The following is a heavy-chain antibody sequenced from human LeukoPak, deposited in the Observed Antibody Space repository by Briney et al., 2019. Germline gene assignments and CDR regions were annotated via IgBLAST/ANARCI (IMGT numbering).Heavy chain of an antibody. CDR3: ARYMVRGVSNNWFDP. D-gene: IGHD3-10*01. Sequence: GGSLRLSCAASGFTVSSNYMSWVRQAPGKGLEWVSVIYSGGSTYYADSVKGRFTISRDNSKNTLYLQMNSLRAEDTAVYYCARYMVRGVSNNWFDPWGQGTLVTVYS. V-gene: IGHV3-53*01. CDR2: IYSGGST. J-gene: IGHJ5*02. CDR1: GFTVSSNY.